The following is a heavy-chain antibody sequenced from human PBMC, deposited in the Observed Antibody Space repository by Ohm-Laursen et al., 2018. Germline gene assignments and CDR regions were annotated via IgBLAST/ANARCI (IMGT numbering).Heavy chain of an antibody. CDR2: ISWNSGSI. Sequence: SLRLSCAASGFTFSSYSMNWVRQAPGKGLEWVSGISWNSGSIGYADSVKGRFTISRDNAKNSLYLQMNSLRAEDTALYYCAKGRWYGMDVWGQGTTGTVSS. D-gene: IGHD3-10*01. CDR3: AKGRWYGMDV. J-gene: IGHJ6*02. CDR1: GFTFSSYS. V-gene: IGHV3-9*01.